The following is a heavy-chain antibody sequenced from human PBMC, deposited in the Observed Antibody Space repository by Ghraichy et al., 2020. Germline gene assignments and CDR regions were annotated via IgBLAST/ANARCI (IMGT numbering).Heavy chain of an antibody. J-gene: IGHJ5*02. Sequence: GGSLRLSCAASGFNFRSYDMHWVRQAPGKGLEWVAFIRFDGSKEYLVDTVKGRFSISRDNSKDTLYLHMNALRSEDTAMYYCATSIGLADGYFITWGQGALVTVSS. V-gene: IGHV3-30*02. CDR2: IRFDGSKE. D-gene: IGHD5-24*01. CDR3: ATSIGLADGYFIT. CDR1: GFNFRSYD.